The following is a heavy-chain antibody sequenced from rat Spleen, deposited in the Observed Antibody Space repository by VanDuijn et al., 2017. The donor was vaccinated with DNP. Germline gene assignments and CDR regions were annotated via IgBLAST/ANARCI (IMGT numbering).Heavy chain of an antibody. CDR3: ARSNFGFDY. CDR2: ISYDGSRT. J-gene: IGHJ2*01. CDR1: GFTFSDYA. Sequence: EVQLVESGGGLVQPGRSLKLSCAASGFTFSDYAMAWVRQAPKKGLEWVATISYDGSRTYYRDSVKGRFTVSRDNAKNSLYLQMDSLRSEDTATYYCARSNFGFDYWGQGVMVTVSS. D-gene: IGHD1-11*01. V-gene: IGHV5-17*01.